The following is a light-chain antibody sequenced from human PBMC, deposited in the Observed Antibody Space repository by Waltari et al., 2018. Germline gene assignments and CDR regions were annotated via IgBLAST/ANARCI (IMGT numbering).Light chain of an antibody. CDR2: GAS. V-gene: IGKV3-20*01. J-gene: IGKJ1*01. CDR1: QSVSRA. CDR3: QHYLRLPAT. Sequence: EIVFTQSPGTLSLSPGERATLSCRASQSVSRALAWYQQKPGQAPRLLIDGASNRATGIPDRFSGSGSGTDFSLTISSLEPEDFAVYYCQHYLRLPATFGQGTKVEIK.